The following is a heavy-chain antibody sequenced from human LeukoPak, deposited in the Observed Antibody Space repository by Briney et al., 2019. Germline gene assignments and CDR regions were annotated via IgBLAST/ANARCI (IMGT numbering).Heavy chain of an antibody. D-gene: IGHD3-16*01. J-gene: IGHJ5*02. V-gene: IGHV4-4*07. CDR1: GGSITSYD. CDR2: IYTSGGP. CDR3: ARLWATTFDP. Sequence: SETLSLTCTVSGGSITSYDWSWIRQPAGKGLEWIGRIYTSGGPKYNPSLKSRVSMSLATSKNRFSLNVSSVTAADTALYSCARLWATTFDPWGQGTLVTVSS.